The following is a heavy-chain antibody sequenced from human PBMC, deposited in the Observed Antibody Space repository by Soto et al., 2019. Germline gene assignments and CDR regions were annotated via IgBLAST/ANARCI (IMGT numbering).Heavy chain of an antibody. CDR3: AKDLSGSYSWLDY. D-gene: IGHD1-26*01. V-gene: IGHV3-30*18. J-gene: IGHJ4*02. CDR1: GFAFSGYG. Sequence: GGSLRLSCAASGFAFSGYGIHWVRQAPGKGLEWVAVISYDGSNKYYADSVKGRFTISRDNSKNTLYLQMDSLRAEDTAVYYCAKDLSGSYSWLDYWGQGTLVTVSS. CDR2: ISYDGSNK.